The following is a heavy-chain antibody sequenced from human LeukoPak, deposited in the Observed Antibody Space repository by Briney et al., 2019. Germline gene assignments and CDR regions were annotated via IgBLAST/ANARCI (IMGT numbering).Heavy chain of an antibody. Sequence: ASVRVSCKASGYTFSSYGISWVRQAPGQGLEWRGWISAYNGNTNYAQKLQGRVTMTTDTSTSTAYMELRSLRSDDTAVYYCARERSLLDYYDSSGPDYWGQGPLVTVSS. V-gene: IGHV1-18*01. CDR3: ARERSLLDYYDSSGPDY. D-gene: IGHD3-22*01. J-gene: IGHJ4*02. CDR1: GYTFSSYG. CDR2: ISAYNGNT.